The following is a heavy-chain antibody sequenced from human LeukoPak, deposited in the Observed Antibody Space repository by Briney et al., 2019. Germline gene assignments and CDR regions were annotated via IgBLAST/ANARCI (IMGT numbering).Heavy chain of an antibody. Sequence: GGSLRLSCAASGFTFSSCAMNWVRQAPGKGLEWVSGISGSGGITHYADSVKGRFTISRDNSKNTLYLQINSLRAEDTAVYYCAKDAPYYYDSSGYGGAFDIWGQGTMVTVSS. J-gene: IGHJ3*02. CDR1: GFTFSSCA. D-gene: IGHD3-22*01. CDR2: ISGSGGIT. CDR3: AKDAPYYYDSSGYGGAFDI. V-gene: IGHV3-23*01.